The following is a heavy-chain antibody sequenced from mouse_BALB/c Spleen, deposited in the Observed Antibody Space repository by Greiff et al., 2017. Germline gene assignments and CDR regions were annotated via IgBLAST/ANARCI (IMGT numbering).Heavy chain of an antibody. CDR2: IYPYNGGT. CDR3: ARGAYYGNYDYYAMDY. D-gene: IGHD2-10*01. V-gene: IGHV1S29*02. J-gene: IGHJ4*01. Sequence: VQLQQSGPELVKPGASVKISCKASGYTFTDYNMHWVKQSHGKSLEWIGYIYPYNGGTGYNQKFKSKATLTVDNSSSTAYMELRSLTSEDSAVYYCARGAYYGNYDYYAMDYWGQGTSVTVSS. CDR1: GYTFTDYN.